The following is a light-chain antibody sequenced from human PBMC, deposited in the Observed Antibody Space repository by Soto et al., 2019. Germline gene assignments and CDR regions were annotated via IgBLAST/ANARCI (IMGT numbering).Light chain of an antibody. Sequence: DIQMTQSPLTLSASVGDRVTITCRASQTISRWLAWYQQKPGKAPKLLIYRASSLESGVPSRFSGSGSGTEFTLTISSLQSDDSANYYCQQYQTWTFGQGTKVEIK. CDR3: QQYQTWT. CDR1: QTISRW. V-gene: IGKV1-5*03. J-gene: IGKJ1*01. CDR2: RAS.